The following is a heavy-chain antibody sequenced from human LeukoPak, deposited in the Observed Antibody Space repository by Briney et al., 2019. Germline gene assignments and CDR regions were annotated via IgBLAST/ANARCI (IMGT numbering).Heavy chain of an antibody. J-gene: IGHJ4*02. D-gene: IGHD5-18*01. V-gene: IGHV1-2*02. CDR2: INPNSGGT. CDR3: ARVWENSYGYQPDFDY. Sequence: ASVKVSCKASGYTFTDYYMHWVRQAPGQGLEWMGWINPNSGGTNYAQKFQGRVTMTRDTSISTAYMELSRLRSDDTAVYYCARVWENSYGYQPDFDYWGQGTLVTVSS. CDR1: GYTFTDYY.